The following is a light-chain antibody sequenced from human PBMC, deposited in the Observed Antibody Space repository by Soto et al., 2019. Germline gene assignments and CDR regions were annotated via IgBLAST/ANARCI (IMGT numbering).Light chain of an antibody. J-gene: IGLJ2*01. CDR2: GNS. CDR1: SSNIGAGYD. CDR3: QCYDSSLSGYVV. Sequence: QSVLTQPPSVSGAPGQRVTISCTGSSSNIGAGYDVHWYQQLPGTAPKLLIYGNSNRPSGVPDRFSGSKSGTSACLAITGLQAEDEADYYCQCYDSSLSGYVVFGGGTKLTVL. V-gene: IGLV1-40*01.